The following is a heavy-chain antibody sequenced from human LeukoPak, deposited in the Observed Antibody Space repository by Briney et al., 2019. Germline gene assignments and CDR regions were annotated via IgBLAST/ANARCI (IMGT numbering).Heavy chain of an antibody. CDR3: ARAGIAVAGYDY. J-gene: IGHJ4*02. Sequence: GGSLRLSCAASGFTFSSYSMNWVRQAPGKGLEWVSSISSSSSYIYCADSVKGRFTISRDNAKNSLYLQMNSLRAEDTAVYYCARAGIAVAGYDYWGQGTLVTVSS. V-gene: IGHV3-21*01. CDR1: GFTFSSYS. CDR2: ISSSSSYI. D-gene: IGHD6-19*01.